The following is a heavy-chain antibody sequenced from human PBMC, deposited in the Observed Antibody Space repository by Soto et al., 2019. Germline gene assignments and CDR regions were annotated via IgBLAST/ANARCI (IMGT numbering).Heavy chain of an antibody. CDR1: GGSISSYY. CDR3: ARAWGSGSFDI. V-gene: IGHV4-59*12. D-gene: IGHD3-10*01. Sequence: PSETLSLTCTVSGGSISSYYWSWIRQPPGKGLEWIGHFYYSGSTNYNPSLKSRVTMSADTSENQFSLKLSSVTAADTAVYYCARAWGSGSFDIWGQGTMVTVSS. CDR2: FYYSGST. J-gene: IGHJ3*02.